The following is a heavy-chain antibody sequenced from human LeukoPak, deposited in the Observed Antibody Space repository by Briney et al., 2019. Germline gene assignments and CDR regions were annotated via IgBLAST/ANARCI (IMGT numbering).Heavy chain of an antibody. J-gene: IGHJ5*02. CDR1: GGSFSGYY. CDR2: INHSGST. Sequence: SETLSLTCAVYGGSFSGYYWSWIRQPPGKGLEWIGEINHSGSTNYNPSLKSRVTISVDTSKNQFSLKLSSVTAADTAVYYCARQRIVVVVAATYNWFDPWGQGTLVTVSS. CDR3: ARQRIVVVVAATYNWFDP. D-gene: IGHD2-15*01. V-gene: IGHV4-34*01.